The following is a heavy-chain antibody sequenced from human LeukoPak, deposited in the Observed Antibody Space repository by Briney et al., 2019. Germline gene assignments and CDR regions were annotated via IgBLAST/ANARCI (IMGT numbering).Heavy chain of an antibody. V-gene: IGHV3-30*03. CDR1: GFTFSYYG. D-gene: IGHD6-13*01. J-gene: IGHJ4*02. CDR3: ARDFFPIVDSSWYEIGY. CDR2: ISYDGYDK. Sequence: PGRSLRLSCAASGFTFSYYGMHWVRQAPGKGLEWVTLISYDGYDKSYADSVRGRFTISRDNSKNTLYLQMDSLRSEDTAVYYCARDFFPIVDSSWYEIGYWGQGTLVTVSS.